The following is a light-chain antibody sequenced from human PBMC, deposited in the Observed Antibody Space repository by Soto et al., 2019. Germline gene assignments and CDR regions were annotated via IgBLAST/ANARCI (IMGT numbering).Light chain of an antibody. CDR3: MQGTHWPWT. CDR2: QVS. Sequence: DVVLTQSPLSLPVTLGQPASMSCRSSQSLEYSDGNTFLNWFHQRPGQSPRRLIYQVSHRDSGVTDRFTGSWTGTDVTLRISRVEAEDVGLYSCMQGTHWPWTFGQGTKVE. J-gene: IGKJ1*01. V-gene: IGKV2-30*01. CDR1: QSLEYSDGNTF.